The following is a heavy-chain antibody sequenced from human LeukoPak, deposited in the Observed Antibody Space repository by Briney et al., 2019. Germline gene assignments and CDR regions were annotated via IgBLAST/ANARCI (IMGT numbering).Heavy chain of an antibody. CDR2: INPSGGST. CDR1: GYTITSYY. Sequence: GASVKVSCKASGYTITSYYMHWVRQAPGQGLECMGIINPSGGSTSYAQKFQGRVTMTRDTSTSTVYMELSSLRSEDTAVYYCARDLFALNWFDPWGQGTLVTVSS. V-gene: IGHV1-46*01. CDR3: ARDLFALNWFDP. J-gene: IGHJ5*02.